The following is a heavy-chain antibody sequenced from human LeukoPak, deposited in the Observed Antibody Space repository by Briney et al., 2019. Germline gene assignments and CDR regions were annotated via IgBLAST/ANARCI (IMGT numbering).Heavy chain of an antibody. J-gene: IGHJ4*02. CDR2: INPNTDDR. CDR1: GYTFTSYH. D-gene: IGHD6-25*01. V-gene: IGHV1-8*03. CDR3: ARTTSFTASGYDY. Sequence: ASMKVSCKAPGYTFTSYHINWVRQAPGQGLEWMGWINPNTDDRGYAQKFQGRLIITSDTSISTAYMELGSPRSEGTAVYFCARTTSFTASGYDYWGRGTLVTVSS.